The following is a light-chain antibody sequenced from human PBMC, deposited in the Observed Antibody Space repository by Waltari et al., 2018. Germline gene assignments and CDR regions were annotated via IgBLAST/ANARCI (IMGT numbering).Light chain of an antibody. J-gene: IGKJ4*01. CDR1: QGVHDN. Sequence: ETVMTQSPATLSVSPGERVTLSCRASQGVHDNLAWYQQKPGQAPRRLIYGASTRATAVPARVRGTGSGTDFTLTITSLQSEDSALYYCQQYNRWPPLTFGGGTKVEIK. CDR3: QQYNRWPPLT. V-gene: IGKV3-15*01. CDR2: GAS.